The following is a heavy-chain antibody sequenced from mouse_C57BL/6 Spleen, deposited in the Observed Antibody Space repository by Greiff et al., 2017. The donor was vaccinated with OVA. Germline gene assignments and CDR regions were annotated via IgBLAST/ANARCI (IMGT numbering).Heavy chain of an antibody. Sequence: LVESEGGLVQPGSSMKLSCTASGFTFSDYYMAWVRQVPEKGLEWVANINYDGSSTYYLDSLKSRFIISRDNAKNILYLQMSSLKSEDTATYYCARLTTVVADYFDYWGQGTTLTVSS. CDR3: ARLTTVVADYFDY. CDR1: GFTFSDYY. J-gene: IGHJ2*01. D-gene: IGHD1-1*01. V-gene: IGHV5-16*01. CDR2: INYDGSST.